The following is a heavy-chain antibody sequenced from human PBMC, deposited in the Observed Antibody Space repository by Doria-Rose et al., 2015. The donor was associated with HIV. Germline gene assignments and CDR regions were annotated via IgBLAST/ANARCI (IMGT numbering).Heavy chain of an antibody. CDR1: GFSFESYA. V-gene: IGHV3-9*01. Sequence: VQLVQSGGGLVQPGRSLRLSCVGSGFSFESYALHLVRLAPGKCLEWVAGIRWDSGAKGNADSVEGRFTISRDNAKKSVYLEMRSLRPEDTAFYYCAKAPIIGPKYYFYMDVWGKGTSVTVSS. CDR3: AKAPIIGPKYYFYMDV. CDR2: IRWDSGAK. D-gene: IGHD3-3*01. J-gene: IGHJ6*03.